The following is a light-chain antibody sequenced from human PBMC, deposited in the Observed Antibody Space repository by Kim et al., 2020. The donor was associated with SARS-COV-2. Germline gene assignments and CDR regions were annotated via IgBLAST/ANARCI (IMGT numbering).Light chain of an antibody. J-gene: IGKJ2*01. Sequence: EIVLTQSPGTLSLSPGERATLSCRASQIISSSYLAWYQQKPGQAPRLLIYGASSRATGIPDRFSGGGSGTDFTLTISRLEPEDFAMYYCQQYGSSPPRYTFGQGTKLEIK. CDR3: QQYGSSPPRYT. V-gene: IGKV3-20*01. CDR1: QIISSSY. CDR2: GAS.